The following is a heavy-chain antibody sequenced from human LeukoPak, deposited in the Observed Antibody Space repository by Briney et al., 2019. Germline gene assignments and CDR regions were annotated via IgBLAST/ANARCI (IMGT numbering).Heavy chain of an antibody. CDR1: GVSISSHY. V-gene: IGHV4-59*11. D-gene: IGHD2/OR15-2a*01. J-gene: IGHJ5*02. CDR2: MYYSGST. CDR3: AREGPFHWFDP. Sequence: SETLSLTCTVSGVSISSHYWSWIRQPPGKGLEWIGYMYYSGSTNYNPSLKSRGTLSVDPSKNQFSLTLSSVTAADTVVYYCAREGPFHWFDPWGQGTLVTVSS.